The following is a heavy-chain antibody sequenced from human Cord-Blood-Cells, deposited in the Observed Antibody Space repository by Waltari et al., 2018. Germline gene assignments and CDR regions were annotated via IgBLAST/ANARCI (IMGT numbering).Heavy chain of an antibody. CDR3: ARGRGNDSSGYYYVDY. D-gene: IGHD3-22*01. CDR2: INHSGST. V-gene: IGHV4-34*01. J-gene: IGHJ4*02. CDR1: GGSFSGYY. Sequence: QVQLQQWGAGLLKPSETLSLTCAVYGGSFSGYYWSWLRQPQGKGLEWIGEINHSGSTNYNPSLKSRVTISVDTSKNQFSLKLSSVTAADTAVYYCARGRGNDSSGYYYVDYWGQGTLVTVSS.